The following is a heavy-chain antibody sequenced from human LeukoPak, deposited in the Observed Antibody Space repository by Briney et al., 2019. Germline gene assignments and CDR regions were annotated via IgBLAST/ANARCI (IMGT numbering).Heavy chain of an antibody. V-gene: IGHV4-38-2*02. CDR2: IYHSGST. CDR1: GYSISSGYY. CDR3: ARVLIAAAGTRWFDP. D-gene: IGHD6-13*01. Sequence: SETLSLTCTVSGYSISSGYYWGWIRQPPGKGLEWIGSIYHSGSTYYNPSLKSRVTISVDTSKNQFSLKLSSVTAADTAVYYCARVLIAAAGTRWFDPWGQGTLVTVSS. J-gene: IGHJ5*02.